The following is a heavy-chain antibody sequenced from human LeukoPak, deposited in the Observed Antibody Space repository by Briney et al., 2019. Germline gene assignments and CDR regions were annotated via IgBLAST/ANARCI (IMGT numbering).Heavy chain of an antibody. CDR1: GYTFTSYD. D-gene: IGHD2-2*01. CDR3: ARGRKYQLPPRSPYYYYMDV. CDR2: MNPNSGNT. Sequence: GASVKVSCKASGYTFTSYDINWVRQATGQGLEWMGWMNPNSGNTGYAQKFQGRVTITRNTSISTAYMELSSLRSEDTAVYYCARGRKYQLPPRSPYYYYMDVWGKGTTVTVSS. J-gene: IGHJ6*03. V-gene: IGHV1-8*03.